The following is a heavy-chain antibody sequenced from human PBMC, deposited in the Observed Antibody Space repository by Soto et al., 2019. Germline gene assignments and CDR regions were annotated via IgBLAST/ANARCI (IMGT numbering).Heavy chain of an antibody. D-gene: IGHD2-15*01. J-gene: IGHJ4*02. CDR3: ARWGGGYCSGGSCYSFDY. CDR2: IWYDGSNK. Sequence: QVQLVESGGGVVQPGRSLRLSCAASGFTFSSYGMHWVRQAPGKGLEWVAVIWYDGSNKYYADSVKGRFTISRDNSKNTLYLQMNSLGAEDKAVYYCARWGGGYCSGGSCYSFDYWGQGTLVTVSS. V-gene: IGHV3-33*01. CDR1: GFTFSSYG.